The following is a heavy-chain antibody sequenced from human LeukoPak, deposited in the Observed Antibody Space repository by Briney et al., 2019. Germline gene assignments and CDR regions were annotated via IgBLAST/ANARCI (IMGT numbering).Heavy chain of an antibody. Sequence: GGSLRLSCAASGFTFDDYAMHWVRQAPGKGLEWVSLISGDGGRTYCADSVKGRFSISRDNSKKSLYLQINSLRTDDTAFYYCAKDMSYTSSWYGVVYLYYYMDVWGRGTTVTVSS. D-gene: IGHD6-13*01. J-gene: IGHJ6*03. V-gene: IGHV3-43*02. CDR2: ISGDGGRT. CDR1: GFTFDDYA. CDR3: AKDMSYTSSWYGVVYLYYYMDV.